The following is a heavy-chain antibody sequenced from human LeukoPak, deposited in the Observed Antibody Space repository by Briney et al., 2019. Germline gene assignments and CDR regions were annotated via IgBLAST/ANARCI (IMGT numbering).Heavy chain of an antibody. J-gene: IGHJ4*02. CDR1: RFAFSSYW. CDR2: VNSDGSST. D-gene: IGHD4-17*01. V-gene: IGHV3-74*01. Sequence: PGGSLRLSCAASRFAFSSYWLHWVRQAPGKGLVWVSRVNSDGSSTNYADSVEGRFTVSRDNAKNTLFLQMNSLRVEDTALYYCVSGDYGNYWGQGTLVTVSS. CDR3: VSGDYGNY.